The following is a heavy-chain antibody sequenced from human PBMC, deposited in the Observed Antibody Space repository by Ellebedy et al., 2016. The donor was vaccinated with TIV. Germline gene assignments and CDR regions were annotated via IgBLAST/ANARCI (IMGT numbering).Heavy chain of an antibody. CDR3: ARHRLPFLEWLADFDY. CDR1: GGSIISSNFY. J-gene: IGHJ4*02. V-gene: IGHV4-39*01. D-gene: IGHD3-3*01. CDR2: ISYRGST. Sequence: SETLSLXCTVSGGSIISSNFYWGWIRQPPGKGLEWIGSISYRGSTYNNPSLRSRVTVNVDTPKNQFSLKLTSLTAADTAVYYCARHRLPFLEWLADFDYWGQGTLVTVPS.